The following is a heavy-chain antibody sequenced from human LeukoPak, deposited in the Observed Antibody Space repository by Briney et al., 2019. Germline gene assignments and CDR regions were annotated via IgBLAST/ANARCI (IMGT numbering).Heavy chain of an antibody. CDR3: AREVGATRAFDI. J-gene: IGHJ3*02. Sequence: AGGSLRLSCAASGFTFSSYGMHWVRQAPGKGLEWVAVIWYDGSNKYYADSVKGRFTISRDNAKNSLYLQMNSLRAEDTALYYCAREVGATRAFDIWGQGTMVTVSS. D-gene: IGHD1-26*01. CDR1: GFTFSSYG. V-gene: IGHV3-33*01. CDR2: IWYDGSNK.